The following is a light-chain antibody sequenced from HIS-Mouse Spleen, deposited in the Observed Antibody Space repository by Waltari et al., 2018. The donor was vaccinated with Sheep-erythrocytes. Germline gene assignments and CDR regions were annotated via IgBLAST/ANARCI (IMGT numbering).Light chain of an antibody. CDR1: SSDVGGYNN. CDR3: CSYAGSSTWV. CDR2: DVS. J-gene: IGLJ3*02. V-gene: IGLV2-11*01. Sequence: QSALTQPRSVSGSPGQSVTISCTGTSSDVGGYNNVSWYQQHPGKAPKLMIYDVSKRPSGVPDRFSGSKSGNTASLTISGLQAEDEADYYCCSYAGSSTWVFGGGTKLTVL.